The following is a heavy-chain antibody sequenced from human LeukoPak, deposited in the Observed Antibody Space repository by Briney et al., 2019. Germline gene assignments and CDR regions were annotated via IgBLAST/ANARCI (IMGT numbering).Heavy chain of an antibody. CDR1: GYTFTTYY. Sequence: ASVKLFCKASGYTFTTYYMHWARQPPGQGLEWMGIINPSGGSTSYAQRFQGRVTMTRDTSTSTVYMELSSLRYEDTAVYYCARNEIVYKAFDIWGQGTMVIVS. CDR3: ARNEIVYKAFDI. J-gene: IGHJ3*02. V-gene: IGHV1-46*01. CDR2: INPSGGST. D-gene: IGHD2-8*01.